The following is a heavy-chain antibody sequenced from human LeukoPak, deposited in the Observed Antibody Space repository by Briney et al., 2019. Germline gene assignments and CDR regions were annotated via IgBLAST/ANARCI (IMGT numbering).Heavy chain of an antibody. CDR3: AKGATRGTRFGKIPHYFDY. J-gene: IGHJ4*02. CDR1: GFTFSSYA. CDR2: IRYDGSNK. V-gene: IGHV3-30*04. D-gene: IGHD3-10*01. Sequence: PGRSLRLSCAASGFTFSSYATHWVRQAPGKGLEWVAFIRYDGSNKYYADSVKGRFTISRDSSKYTLYLQMNSLRPEDTAMYYCAKGATRGTRFGKIPHYFDYWGRGTLVTVSS.